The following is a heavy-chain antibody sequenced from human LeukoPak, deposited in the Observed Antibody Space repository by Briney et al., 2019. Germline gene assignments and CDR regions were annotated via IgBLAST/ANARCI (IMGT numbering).Heavy chain of an antibody. J-gene: IGHJ3*02. CDR2: INPSGGST. CDR1: GYTFTSYY. D-gene: IGHD1-26*01. Sequence: ASVKVSCKASGYTFTSYYMHWVRQAPGQGLEWMGIINPSGGSTSYAQKFQGRVTMTRDMSTSTVYMELSSLRSEDTAVYYCARWDSNDAFDIWGQGTMVTVSS. CDR3: ARWDSNDAFDI. V-gene: IGHV1-46*01.